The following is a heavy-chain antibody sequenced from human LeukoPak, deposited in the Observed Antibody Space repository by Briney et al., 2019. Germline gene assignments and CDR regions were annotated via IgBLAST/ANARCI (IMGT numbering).Heavy chain of an antibody. D-gene: IGHD2-8*01. V-gene: IGHV3-7*01. J-gene: IGHJ4*02. CDR2: IKQDGSEK. CDR1: GFTFSSYW. CDR3: AREKWDIVLMVYARVGFDY. Sequence: PGGSLRLSCAASGFTFSSYWMSWVRQAPGKGLEWVANIKQDGSEKYYVDSVKGRFTISRDNAKNSLYLQMNSLRAEDTAVYYCAREKWDIVLMVYARVGFDYWGQGTLVTVSS.